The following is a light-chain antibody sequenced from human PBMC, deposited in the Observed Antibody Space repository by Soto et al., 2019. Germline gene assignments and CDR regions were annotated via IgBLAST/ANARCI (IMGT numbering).Light chain of an antibody. V-gene: IGLV2-14*01. J-gene: IGLJ2*01. CDR2: DVS. CDR1: SSDVGGYNY. Sequence: QLVLTQPASVSGSPGQSITISCTGSSSDVGGYNYVSWYQQYPGKAPKLIIYDVSYRPSGVSVRFSGSKSGNTASLTISGLQAEDEADYYCSSYTSDTTRDVVFGGGTKLTVL. CDR3: SSYTSDTTRDVV.